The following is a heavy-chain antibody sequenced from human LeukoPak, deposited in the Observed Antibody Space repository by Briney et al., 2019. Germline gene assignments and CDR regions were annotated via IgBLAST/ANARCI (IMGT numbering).Heavy chain of an antibody. V-gene: IGHV3-23*01. CDR1: GFTFNSYA. Sequence: GGSLRLSCAASGFTFNSYAMSWVRQAPGKGLEWVSAIGGSGSSTYYADSVKGRFTISRDNSKNTLYLQMNSLRAEDTAVYYCAKQKAPSSSWSYYFDYWGQGTLVTVSS. J-gene: IGHJ4*02. D-gene: IGHD6-13*01. CDR3: AKQKAPSSSWSYYFDY. CDR2: IGGSGSST.